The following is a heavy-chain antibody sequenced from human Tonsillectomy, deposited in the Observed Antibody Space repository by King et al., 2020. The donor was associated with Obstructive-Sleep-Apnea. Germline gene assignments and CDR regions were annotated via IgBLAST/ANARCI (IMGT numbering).Heavy chain of an antibody. CDR1: GGSISSYY. D-gene: IGHD3-22*01. CDR3: ARSLDSSGYYYTNY. V-gene: IGHV4-59*08. CDR2: ISYRGST. Sequence: QLQESGPGLVKPSETLSRTCTVSGGSISSYYWSWIRQPPGKGIEWIGYISYRGSTNYNPSLKSRVTISVDTSKNQVSLKLSSVTAADTAVYYCARSLDSSGYYYTNYWGQGTLVTVSS. J-gene: IGHJ4*02.